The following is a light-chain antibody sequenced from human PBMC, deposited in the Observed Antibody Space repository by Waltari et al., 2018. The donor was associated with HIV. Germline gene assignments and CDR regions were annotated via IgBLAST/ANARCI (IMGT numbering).Light chain of an antibody. Sequence: QSALTQPASVSGSPGQSITISCTGTRSDIGSYNRVSWYQQHPGKAPKLMIYDVSNRPSGVSDRFSGSKSGNTASLTISGLQAEDEAHYYCSSYTTSSTFFGGGTKLTVL. CDR2: DVS. V-gene: IGLV2-14*01. J-gene: IGLJ2*01. CDR1: RSDIGSYNR. CDR3: SSYTTSSTF.